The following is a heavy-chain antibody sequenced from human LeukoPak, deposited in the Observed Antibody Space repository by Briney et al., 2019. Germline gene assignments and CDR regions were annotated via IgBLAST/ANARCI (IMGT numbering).Heavy chain of an antibody. CDR3: ARGKQDFDN. V-gene: IGHV3-74*01. CDR1: GFTFSSYA. Sequence: GGSLRLSCAASGFTFSSYAMSWVRQAPGKGLEWVSRTNSDASSTTYADSVKGRFTISRDNAKNTLYLQMNSLRAEDTAVYYCARGKQDFDNWGQGTPVTVSS. D-gene: IGHD6-13*01. CDR2: TNSDASST. J-gene: IGHJ4*02.